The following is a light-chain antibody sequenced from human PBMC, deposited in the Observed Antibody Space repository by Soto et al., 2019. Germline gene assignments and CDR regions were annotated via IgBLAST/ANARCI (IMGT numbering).Light chain of an antibody. CDR2: DAS. Sequence: DIQMTQSPSSLSASVGDRVTITCQASDDIRNYLNWYQQKPGKAPKVLIYDASHLESGVPSRFSGGGSGTEFTFTISSLQAEDIATYYCQQYANLPLTFGPGTKVDIK. CDR1: DDIRNY. J-gene: IGKJ3*01. V-gene: IGKV1-33*01. CDR3: QQYANLPLT.